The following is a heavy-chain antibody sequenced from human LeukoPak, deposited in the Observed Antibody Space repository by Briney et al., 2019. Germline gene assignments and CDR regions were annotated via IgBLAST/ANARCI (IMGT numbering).Heavy chain of an antibody. CDR2: ISYDGSNK. CDR3: ARDRSVVVVVPAAIENYYYYGMDV. V-gene: IGHV3-30-3*01. CDR1: GFTFSSYA. D-gene: IGHD2-2*02. J-gene: IGHJ6*02. Sequence: PGGSLRLSCAASGFTFSSYAMHWVRQAPGKGLEGVAVISYDGSNKYYADSVKGRFTISRDNAKNSLYLQMNSLRAEDTAVYYCARDRSVVVVVPAAIENYYYYGMDVWGQGTTVTVSS.